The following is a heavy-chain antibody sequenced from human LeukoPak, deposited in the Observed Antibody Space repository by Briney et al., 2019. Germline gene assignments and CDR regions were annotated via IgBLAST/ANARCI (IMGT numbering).Heavy chain of an antibody. CDR1: GFTFSSYG. CDR2: ISGSGGST. J-gene: IGHJ4*02. CDR3: ARSDDYYGSGSGDY. V-gene: IGHV3-23*01. Sequence: GGSLRLSCAASGFTFSSYGMSWVRQAPGKGLEWVSAISGSGGSTYYADSVKGRFTISRDNSKNTLYLQMNSLRAEDTAMYYCARSDDYYGSGSGDYWGQGTQVTVSS. D-gene: IGHD3-10*01.